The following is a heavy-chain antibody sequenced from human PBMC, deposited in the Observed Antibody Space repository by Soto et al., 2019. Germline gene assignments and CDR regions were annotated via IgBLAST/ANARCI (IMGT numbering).Heavy chain of an antibody. CDR1: GFTFSSYG. Sequence: PGGSLRLSCAASGFTFSSYGMHWVRQAPGKGLEWVAVISYDGSNKYYADSVKARFTISRDNSKNTLYLQMNSLRAEDTAVYYCAGTSSGSDYWGQGTLVTVSS. CDR3: AGTSSGSDY. J-gene: IGHJ4*02. D-gene: IGHD6-19*01. V-gene: IGHV3-30*03. CDR2: ISYDGSNK.